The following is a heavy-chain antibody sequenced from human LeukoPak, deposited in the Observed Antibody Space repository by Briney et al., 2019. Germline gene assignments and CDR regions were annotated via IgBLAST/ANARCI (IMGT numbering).Heavy chain of an antibody. CDR1: GFTVSRNY. D-gene: IGHD1-26*01. CDR2: I. CDR3: AKYQTSGSYPDSFDY. J-gene: IGHJ4*02. V-gene: IGHV3-53*01. Sequence: GGSLRLSCAASGFTVSRNYMSWVRQAPGKGLEWVSVIYADSVKGRFTISRDTSKNTLYLQMNSLRAEDTAVYYCAKYQTSGSYPDSFDYWGQGTLVTVSS.